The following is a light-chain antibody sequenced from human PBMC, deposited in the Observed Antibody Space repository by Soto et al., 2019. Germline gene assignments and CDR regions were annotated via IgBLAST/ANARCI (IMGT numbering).Light chain of an antibody. CDR1: QSVLYSSNNKNY. CDR3: QQYYSAPLT. V-gene: IGKV4-1*01. CDR2: WAS. Sequence: DIVMTQSPDCLAVSLGERATINCKSSQSVLYSSNNKNYLAWYQRKPGQPPKLLIHWASTRESGVPDRFSGSGSGTDFTLTISSLQAEDVAIYYCQQYYSAPLTFGGGTKVDIK. J-gene: IGKJ4*01.